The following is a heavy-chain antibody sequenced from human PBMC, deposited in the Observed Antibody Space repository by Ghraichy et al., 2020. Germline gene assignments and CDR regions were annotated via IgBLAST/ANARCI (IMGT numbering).Heavy chain of an antibody. J-gene: IGHJ4*02. V-gene: IGHV3-23*01. CDR1: GFTFSSYA. CDR3: AYKAGYSSSWYPVDY. D-gene: IGHD6-13*01. Sequence: GGSLRLSCAASGFTFSSYAMSWVRQAPGKGLEWVSAISGTGVSAYYADSVKGRFTISRDNSKNTLYLQMNSVRAEDTAVYYCAYKAGYSSSWYPVDYWGQGTLVTVSS. CDR2: ISGTGVSA.